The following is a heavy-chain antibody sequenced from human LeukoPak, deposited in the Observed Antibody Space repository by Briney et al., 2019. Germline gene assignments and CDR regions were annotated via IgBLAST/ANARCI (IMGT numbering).Heavy chain of an antibody. CDR1: GGSISSYY. CDR2: IYTSGST. Sequence: PSETLSLTCTVSGGSISSYYWSWIRQPAGKGLEWIGRIYTSGSTNYNPSLKSRVTMSVDTSKNQFSLKLSSVTAADTAVYYCAREAAARPLSYYYYMDVWGKGTMVTVSS. J-gene: IGHJ6*03. D-gene: IGHD6-6*01. CDR3: AREAAARPLSYYYYMDV. V-gene: IGHV4-4*07.